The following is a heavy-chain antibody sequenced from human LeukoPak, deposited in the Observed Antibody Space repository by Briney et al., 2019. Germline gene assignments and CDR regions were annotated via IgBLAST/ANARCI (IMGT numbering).Heavy chain of an antibody. CDR1: GFTFSSYG. Sequence: GGSLRLSCAASGFTFSSYGMHWVRQAPGKGLEWVAVIWYDGSNKYYADSVKGRFTISRDNSKNTLYLQMNSLRAGDTAVYYCARDHRGGYSSGWFRIDYWGQGTLVTVSS. CDR2: IWYDGSNK. J-gene: IGHJ4*02. CDR3: ARDHRGGYSSGWFRIDY. V-gene: IGHV3-30*19. D-gene: IGHD6-19*01.